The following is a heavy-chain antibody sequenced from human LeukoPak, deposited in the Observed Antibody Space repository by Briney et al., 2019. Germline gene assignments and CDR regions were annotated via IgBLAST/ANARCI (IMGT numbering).Heavy chain of an antibody. D-gene: IGHD1-26*01. V-gene: IGHV4-59*01. CDR2: IYYSGST. J-gene: IGHJ5*02. Sequence: PSETLSLTCTVSGGSISSYYWSWIRQPPGKGLEWIGYIYYSGSTNYNPSLKSRVTISVDTSKNQFSLKLSSVTAADTAVYYCARYLHHWELLRNQFLDWFDPWGQGTLVTVSS. CDR3: ARYLHHWELLRNQFLDWFDP. CDR1: GGSISSYY.